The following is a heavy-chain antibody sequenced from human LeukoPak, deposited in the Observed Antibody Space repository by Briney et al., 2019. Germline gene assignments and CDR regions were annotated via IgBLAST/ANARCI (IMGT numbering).Heavy chain of an antibody. CDR2: ISSSSSYI. Sequence: GGSLRLSCAASGFTFSTYAMIWVRQAPGKGLEWVSSISSSSSYIYYADSVKGRFTISRDNAKNSLYLQMNSLRAEDTAVYYCARGYSNYGYAFNIWGQGTMVAVSS. CDR1: GFTFSTYA. D-gene: IGHD4-11*01. CDR3: ARGYSNYGYAFNI. J-gene: IGHJ3*02. V-gene: IGHV3-21*01.